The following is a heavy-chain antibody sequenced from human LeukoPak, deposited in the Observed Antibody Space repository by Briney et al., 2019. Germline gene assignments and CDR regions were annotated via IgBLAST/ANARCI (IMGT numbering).Heavy chain of an antibody. CDR1: GGSISSYY. D-gene: IGHD2/OR15-2a*01. J-gene: IGHJ4*02. CDR3: AGHHPRNTVDF. CDR2: IYTSGST. Sequence: PSETLSLTCTVSGGSISSYYWSWIRQPAGKGLEWIGRIYTSGSTNYNPSLKSRVTISLDTSKNQFSLKLSSVTAADTAVYYCAGHHPRNTVDFWGQGTLVTVSS. V-gene: IGHV4-4*07.